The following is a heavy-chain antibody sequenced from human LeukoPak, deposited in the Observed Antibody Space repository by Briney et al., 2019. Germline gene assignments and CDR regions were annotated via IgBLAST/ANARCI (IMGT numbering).Heavy chain of an antibody. Sequence: KSGGSLRLSCTASGFTFSGYSMYWIRQAPGKGLEWVSSFGTRSTSIYHAGSVKGRFAISRDNAKNSLYLQMNSLRAEDTALYYCAREVSEGFDFWGQGTLVTVSS. CDR2: FGTRSTSI. CDR3: AREVSEGFDF. D-gene: IGHD3-22*01. CDR1: GFTFSGYS. V-gene: IGHV3-21*01. J-gene: IGHJ4*02.